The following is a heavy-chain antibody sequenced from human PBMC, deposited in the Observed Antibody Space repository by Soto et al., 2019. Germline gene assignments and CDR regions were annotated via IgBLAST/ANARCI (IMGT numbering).Heavy chain of an antibody. Sequence: QVQLVESGGDVVQPGRSLRLSCAASQITFTNYAIHWVRQTPGKGLEWVATVSYDGGNKYYADSVKGRFTISRDNSKNTLYLQMSSLRTEDTAVYYCARASRYCTNGVCLGDFDYWGQGTLVTVSS. CDR1: QITFTNYA. CDR2: VSYDGGNK. CDR3: ARASRYCTNGVCLGDFDY. J-gene: IGHJ4*02. V-gene: IGHV3-30-3*01. D-gene: IGHD2-8*01.